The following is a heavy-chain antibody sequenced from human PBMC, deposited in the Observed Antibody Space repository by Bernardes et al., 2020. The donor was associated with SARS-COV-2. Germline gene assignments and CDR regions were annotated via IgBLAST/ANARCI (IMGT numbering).Heavy chain of an antibody. CDR3: AGQSSFVAATGIDY. Sequence: GESPKTPCNGPGFSLTNYWTGRVRPIPGNGLEWIGIIYPRDSDTRYSPPFQGQVTIPADKSISTAYLQWGSLKASDTAMYYCAGQSSFVAATGIDYWGQGTLVTVSS. D-gene: IGHD6-13*01. CDR2: IYPRDSDT. J-gene: IGHJ4*02. V-gene: IGHV5-51*01. CDR1: GFSLTNYW.